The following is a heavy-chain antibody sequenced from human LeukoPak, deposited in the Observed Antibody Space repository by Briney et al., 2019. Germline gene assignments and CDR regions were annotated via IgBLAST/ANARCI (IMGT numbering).Heavy chain of an antibody. Sequence: GGSLRLSCAASGFTFSSYSMNWVRQAPGKGLEWVSSISSSSYIYYADSVKGRFTISRDNAKNSLYLQMNSLRAEDTAVYYCARDQAVVTSNFDYWGQGTLVTVSS. CDR1: GFTFSSYS. CDR3: ARDQAVVTSNFDY. D-gene: IGHD4-23*01. V-gene: IGHV3-21*01. CDR2: ISSSSYI. J-gene: IGHJ4*02.